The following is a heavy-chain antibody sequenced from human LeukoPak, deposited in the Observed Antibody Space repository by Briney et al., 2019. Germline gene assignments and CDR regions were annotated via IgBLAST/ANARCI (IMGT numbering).Heavy chain of an antibody. V-gene: IGHV3-7*01. CDR3: ARGRGWVDH. J-gene: IGHJ4*02. CDR2: IHDDGRVT. D-gene: IGHD3-16*01. Sequence: PGGSLRLSCTASGFTFGDYSMNWVRQAPGKGLEWVANIHDDGRVTNYVDSVKGRFTISRDNARNSVYLQLNSLRAEDTALYYCARGRGWVDHWGQGTLVTVSS. CDR1: GFTFGDYS.